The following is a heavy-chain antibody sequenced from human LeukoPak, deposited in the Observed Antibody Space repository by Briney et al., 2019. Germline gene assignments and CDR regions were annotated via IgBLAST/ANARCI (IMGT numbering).Heavy chain of an antibody. V-gene: IGHV4-61*02. CDR3: ARVSYQEGVDY. CDR2: ISPSGST. D-gene: IGHD2-2*01. CDR1: GGSINGGNYY. J-gene: IGHJ4*02. Sequence: SETLSLICSVSGGSINGGNYYWTWIRQPAGKGLEWIGRISPSGSTNYNPSLTSRVTISVDTSKNQFSLKLSFLTAADTAVYYCARVSYQEGVDYWGQGTLVTVSS.